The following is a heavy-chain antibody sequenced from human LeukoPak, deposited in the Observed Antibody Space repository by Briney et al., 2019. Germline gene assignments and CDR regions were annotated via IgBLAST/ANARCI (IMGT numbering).Heavy chain of an antibody. Sequence: SRTLSLTCVISGDEISRSTSAWYWVRQSPSRGLEWLGRTYFKSMWYKDYALSVKSRVSITPDTSKNQFSLHLNSLTPEDTAVYYCARAAYFYDDSNFPRTFDYWGQGTPVTVSS. CDR3: ARAAYFYDDSNFPRTFDY. V-gene: IGHV6-1*01. CDR1: GDEISRSTSA. D-gene: IGHD3-22*01. CDR2: TYFKSMWYK. J-gene: IGHJ4*02.